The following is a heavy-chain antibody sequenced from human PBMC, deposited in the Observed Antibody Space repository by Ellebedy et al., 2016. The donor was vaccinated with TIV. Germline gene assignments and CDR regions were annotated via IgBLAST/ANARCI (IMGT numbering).Heavy chain of an antibody. V-gene: IGHV3-23*01. CDR2: ISDGGGTT. D-gene: IGHD1-26*01. CDR1: GFAFSNHA. Sequence: GESLKISCAASGFAFSNHAMTWVRHAPGKGLQWVSGISDGGGTTYYAESVKGRFTISRDNRKHMLYLQMDILRAEDTAVYYCANLPLPATVGYYRYGLDVWGQGTAVTVSS. J-gene: IGHJ6*02. CDR3: ANLPLPATVGYYRYGLDV.